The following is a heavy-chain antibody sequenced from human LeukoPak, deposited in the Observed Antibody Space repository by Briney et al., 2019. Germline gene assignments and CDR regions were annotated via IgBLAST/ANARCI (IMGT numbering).Heavy chain of an antibody. J-gene: IGHJ3*02. D-gene: IGHD1-1*01. CDR2: IHYSGRT. CDR3: AREDETVADNAFDI. Sequence: SETLSLTCAVYGGSFSGYYWGWIRQPPGQGLEWIGSIHYSGRTYFNPSLRSRVTLSVDTSKNQYSLDLSSVTAADTAVYYCAREDETVADNAFDIWGQGTMVTVSS. CDR1: GGSFSGYY. V-gene: IGHV4-34*01.